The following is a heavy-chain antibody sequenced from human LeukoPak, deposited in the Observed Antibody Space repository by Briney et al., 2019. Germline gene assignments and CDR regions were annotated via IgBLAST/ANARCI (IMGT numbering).Heavy chain of an antibody. Sequence: SETLSLTCTVSGGSISNYYWTWIRQPAGKGLEWIGYIYYSGSTNYNPSLKSRVTISVDTSKNQFSLKLSSVTAADTAVYYCARSRLLGPFDYWGQGTLVTVSS. D-gene: IGHD2-15*01. CDR2: IYYSGST. J-gene: IGHJ4*02. CDR3: ARSRLLGPFDY. V-gene: IGHV4-59*12. CDR1: GGSISNYY.